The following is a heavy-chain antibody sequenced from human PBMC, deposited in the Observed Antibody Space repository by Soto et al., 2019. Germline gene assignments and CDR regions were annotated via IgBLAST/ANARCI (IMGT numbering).Heavy chain of an antibody. D-gene: IGHD3-3*01. J-gene: IGHJ2*01. V-gene: IGHV3-7*01. CDR3: ARDGDFWSGYRIKNWYFDL. Sequence: EVQLVESGGGLVQPGGSLRLSCAASGFTFSSYWMSWVRQAPGKGLEWVANIKQDGSEKYYVDAVKGRFTISRDNAKNSLYLQMNSLSAEDTAVYYCARDGDFWSGYRIKNWYFDLWGRGTLVTVSS. CDR2: IKQDGSEK. CDR1: GFTFSSYW.